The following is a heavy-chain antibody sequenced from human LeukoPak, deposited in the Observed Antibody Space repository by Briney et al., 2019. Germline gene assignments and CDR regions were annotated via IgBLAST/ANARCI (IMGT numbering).Heavy chain of an antibody. CDR3: AGEGRWIQPNFYYMDV. CDR1: GYTFTSYV. J-gene: IGHJ6*03. D-gene: IGHD5-18*01. V-gene: IGHV1-18*01. Sequence: ASEKVSRKGSGYTFTSYVISGVRQAPGQGLEWMGWISAYNGNTNYAQKLQGTVTMTTDTSTSTDYMELGSLRTDDTAVYYCAGEGRWIQPNFYYMDVWGKGTTVTVSS. CDR2: ISAYNGNT.